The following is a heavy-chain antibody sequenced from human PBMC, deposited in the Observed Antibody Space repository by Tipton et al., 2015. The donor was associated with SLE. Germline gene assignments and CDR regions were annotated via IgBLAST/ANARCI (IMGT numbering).Heavy chain of an antibody. CDR2: IWFDGSSK. V-gene: IGHV3-33*01. Sequence: SLRLSCAASGFTFSYYGMHWVRQAPGKGLEWVAVIWFDGSSKYYADSVKGRFTISRDISKNTLFLQMNSLRADDTAVYYCARDGDQRAYWYFDLRGRGTLVTVSS. CDR1: GFTFSYYG. J-gene: IGHJ2*01. D-gene: IGHD2-2*01. CDR3: ARDGDQRAYWYFDL.